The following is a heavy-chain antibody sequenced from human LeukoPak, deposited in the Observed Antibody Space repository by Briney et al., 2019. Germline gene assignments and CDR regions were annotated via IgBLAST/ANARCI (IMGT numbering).Heavy chain of an antibody. CDR3: AKDGSWGDYYFYFYMDV. D-gene: IGHD3-16*01. CDR2: ISGSGYYT. V-gene: IGHV3-23*01. J-gene: IGHJ6*03. CDR1: GSGFTFGNFA. Sequence: GGSLRLSCEASGSGFTFGNFAMSWVRQAPGKGLEWVSGISGSGYYTYYADSVKGRFTISRDNSKNTLYIQMNSLRAEDTAVYYCAKDGSWGDYYFYFYMDVWGKGTTVTVSS.